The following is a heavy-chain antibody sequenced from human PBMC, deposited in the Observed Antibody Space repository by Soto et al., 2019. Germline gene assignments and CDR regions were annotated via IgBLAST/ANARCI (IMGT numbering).Heavy chain of an antibody. CDR1: GFTFSNYA. CDR3: AKAYFVWSSEQPYYFDY. CDR2: ISGSGGRS. V-gene: IGHV3-23*01. Sequence: EVQLLDSGGGWVQPGGSRGLSFAASGFTFSNYARTWVRQGPGKGRGGVSGISGSGGRSYYADSVKGRFTISRDNSKSTLYLQMNSLRAEDTAVYYCAKAYFVWSSEQPYYFDYWGQGTLVTVSS. J-gene: IGHJ4*02. D-gene: IGHD3-16*01.